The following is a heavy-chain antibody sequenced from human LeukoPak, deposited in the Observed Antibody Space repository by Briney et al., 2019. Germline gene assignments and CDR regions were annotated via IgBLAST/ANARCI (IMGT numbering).Heavy chain of an antibody. V-gene: IGHV3-20*01. CDR1: GFTFDDYG. CDR2: INWKGGST. J-gene: IGHJ6*03. Sequence: GGSLRLSCAASGFTFDDYGMSWVRQAPGKGLEWVSGINWKGGSTGYADSVKGRFTISRDNSKNTLYLQMDCLRADDTAVYHCAKRRGLELTYYYHMDVWGKGTTVTVSS. D-gene: IGHD1-7*01. CDR3: AKRRGLELTYYYHMDV.